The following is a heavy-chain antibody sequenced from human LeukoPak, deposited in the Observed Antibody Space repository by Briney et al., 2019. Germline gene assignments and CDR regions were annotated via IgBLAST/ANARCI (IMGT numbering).Heavy chain of an antibody. CDR3: AKDPDIVVVPAAIWFDH. CDR1: GFTFSSYA. CDR2: ISGSGGST. J-gene: IGHJ5*02. V-gene: IGHV3-23*01. D-gene: IGHD2-2*01. Sequence: GGSLRLSCAASGFTFSSYAMSWVRQAPGKGLERVSAISGSGGSTYYADSVKGRFTISRDNSKNTLYLQMNSLRAEETAVYYCAKDPDIVVVPAAIWFDHWGQGTLVTVSS.